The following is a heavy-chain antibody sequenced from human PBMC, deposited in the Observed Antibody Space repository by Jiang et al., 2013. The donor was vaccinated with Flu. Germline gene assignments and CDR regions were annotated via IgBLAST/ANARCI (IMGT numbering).Heavy chain of an antibody. CDR3: ARLAFDY. V-gene: IGHV4-34*01. CDR2: INHSGST. Sequence: KPSETLSLTCAVYGGSFSGYYWSWIRQPPGKGLEWIGEINHSGSTNYNPSLKSRVTISVDTSKNQFSLKLSSVTAADTAVYYCARLAFDYWGQGTLVTVSS. J-gene: IGHJ4*02. CDR1: GGSFSGYY.